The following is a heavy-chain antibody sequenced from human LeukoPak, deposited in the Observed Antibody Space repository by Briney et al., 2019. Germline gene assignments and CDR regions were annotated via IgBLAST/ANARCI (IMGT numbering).Heavy chain of an antibody. Sequence: SETLSLTCTVSGGSISSYYWSWIRQPAGKGLEWIGRIYTSGSTNYNPSLKSRVTISRDTSKNQFSLKLSSVTAADTAVYYCARRHSSGWYRDAFDIWGQGTMVTVSS. V-gene: IGHV4-4*07. CDR2: IYTSGST. D-gene: IGHD6-19*01. J-gene: IGHJ3*02. CDR3: ARRHSSGWYRDAFDI. CDR1: GGSISSYY.